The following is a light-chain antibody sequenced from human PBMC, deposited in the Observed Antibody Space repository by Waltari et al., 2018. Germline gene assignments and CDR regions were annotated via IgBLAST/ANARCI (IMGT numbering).Light chain of an antibody. Sequence: NKKYLAGYQHKGGQPPNMRIRWATTRQTGVAARSTGSGYGTDLNLTSSSLQAEDVAVYWCQQFHSTPYTVGQGTKVEIK. V-gene: IGKV4-1*01. CDR3: QQFHSTPYT. CDR1: NKKY. CDR2: WAT. J-gene: IGKJ2*01.